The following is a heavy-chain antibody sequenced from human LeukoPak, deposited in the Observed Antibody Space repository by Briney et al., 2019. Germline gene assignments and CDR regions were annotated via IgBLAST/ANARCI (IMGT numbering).Heavy chain of an antibody. CDR2: INNDGSST. CDR3: ARVGSSGYYPFDY. Sequence: QPGGSLRLSCAASGFTFSNYWMHRVRQAPGKGLVWVSHINNDGSSTSYADSVKGRFTISRDNAKNTLSLQMNSLRAEDTAVYYCARVGSSGYYPFDYWGQGTLVTVSS. V-gene: IGHV3-74*01. CDR1: GFTFSNYW. J-gene: IGHJ4*02. D-gene: IGHD3-22*01.